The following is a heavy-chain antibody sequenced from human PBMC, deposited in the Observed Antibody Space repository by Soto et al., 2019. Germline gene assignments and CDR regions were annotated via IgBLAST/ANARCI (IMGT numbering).Heavy chain of an antibody. CDR2: IIPIFGTA. CDR3: ARGEEDIVVVPASPWFDP. J-gene: IGHJ5*02. CDR1: GGTFSSYA. D-gene: IGHD2-2*01. Sequence: QVQLVQSGAEVKKPGSSVKVSCKASGGTFSSYAISWVRQAPGQGLEWMGGIIPIFGTANYAQKFQGSVTITPDESKSTAYMGLSSLRSEDTAVYYCARGEEDIVVVPASPWFDPWGQGTLVTVSS. V-gene: IGHV1-69*01.